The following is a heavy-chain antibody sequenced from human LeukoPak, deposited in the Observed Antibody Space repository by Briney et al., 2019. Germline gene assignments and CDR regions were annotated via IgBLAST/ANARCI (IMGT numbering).Heavy chain of an antibody. D-gene: IGHD3-9*01. CDR1: GFTFSSYG. J-gene: IGHJ4*02. Sequence: GGSLRLSCAASGFTFSSYGMSWVRQAPGKGLEWVSSISGSGGSTYYADSVKGRFTISRDNSKNTLYLQMNSLRAEDTAVYYCASQNYDILTGYYRDHWGQGTLVTVSS. V-gene: IGHV3-23*01. CDR3: ASQNYDILTGYYRDH. CDR2: ISGSGGST.